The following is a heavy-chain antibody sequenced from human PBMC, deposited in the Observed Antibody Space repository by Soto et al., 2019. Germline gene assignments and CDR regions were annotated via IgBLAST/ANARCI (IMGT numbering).Heavy chain of an antibody. CDR1: GFTFSHYW. D-gene: IGHD6-13*01. Sequence: GGSLRLSCAASGFTFSHYWMHWVRQAPGKGLVWVARIHSDGTATTYADSVKGRFTVSRDNAKNTVYLQMNSLRVEDAAVYYCARDLAHEPHIAAAGTFGYWGQGTLVTVSS. CDR3: ARDLAHEPHIAAAGTFGY. V-gene: IGHV3-74*01. CDR2: IHSDGTAT. J-gene: IGHJ4*02.